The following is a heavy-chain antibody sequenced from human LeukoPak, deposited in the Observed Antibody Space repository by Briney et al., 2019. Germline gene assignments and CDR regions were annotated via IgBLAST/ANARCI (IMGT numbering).Heavy chain of an antibody. Sequence: PGTSLRLSCAVSGFTFSNYGMHWVRQAQGKGLEWVAIIWYDGNNKYYADSLEDRFTISRDNSKNMLYLQMNSLKVEDTAVYYCASGLVTGVYDFWGQGTLVTVSS. D-gene: IGHD2-21*02. V-gene: IGHV3-33*01. CDR3: ASGLVTGVYDF. J-gene: IGHJ4*02. CDR1: GFTFSNYG. CDR2: IWYDGNNK.